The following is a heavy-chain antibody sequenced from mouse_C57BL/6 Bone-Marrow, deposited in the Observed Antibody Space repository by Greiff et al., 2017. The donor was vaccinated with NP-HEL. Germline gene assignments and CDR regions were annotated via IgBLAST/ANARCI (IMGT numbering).Heavy chain of an antibody. CDR1: GYSITSGYD. CDR3: ARGTTVVATRYFDV. Sequence: EVQRVESGPGMVKPSQSLSLTCTVTGYSITSGYDWHWIRHFPGNKLEWMGYISYSGSTNYNPSLKSRISITHDTSKNPFFLKLNSVTTEDTATYYCARGTTVVATRYFDVWGTGTTVTVSS. D-gene: IGHD1-1*01. J-gene: IGHJ1*03. V-gene: IGHV3-1*01. CDR2: ISYSGST.